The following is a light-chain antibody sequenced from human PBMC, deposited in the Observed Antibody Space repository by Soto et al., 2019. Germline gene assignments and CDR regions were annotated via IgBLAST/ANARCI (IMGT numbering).Light chain of an antibody. Sequence: EIVMTQSPATLSVSPGERATLSCRASQSVSNNYLAWYQHKPGQAPRLLIYGASSRATGIPDRFSGSGSGTDFTLTISRLEPEDFAVYYCQQYGSSITFGQGTRLEIK. J-gene: IGKJ5*01. CDR3: QQYGSSIT. CDR2: GAS. CDR1: QSVSNNY. V-gene: IGKV3-20*01.